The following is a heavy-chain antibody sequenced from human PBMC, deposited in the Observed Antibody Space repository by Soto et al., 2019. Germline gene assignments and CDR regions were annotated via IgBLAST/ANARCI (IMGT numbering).Heavy chain of an antibody. CDR2: ISGSGGST. J-gene: IGHJ4*02. V-gene: IGHV3-23*01. D-gene: IGHD6-19*01. CDR3: AKDRSSGRWVRYFDY. CDR1: GFTFSSYA. Sequence: GGSLRLSCAASGFTFSSYAMSWVRQAPGKGLEWVSAISGSGGSTYYADSVKGRFTISRDNSKNTLYLQMNSLRAEDTAVYYCAKDRSSGRWVRYFDYWGQGTLVTVSS.